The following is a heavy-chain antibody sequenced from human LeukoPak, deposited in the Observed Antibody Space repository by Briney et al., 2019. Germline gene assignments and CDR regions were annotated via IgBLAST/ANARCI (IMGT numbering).Heavy chain of an antibody. CDR1: GFSFTNAW. CDR3: TTVTLRPVGL. CDR2: IKSRTDGGTI. J-gene: IGHJ4*02. Sequence: PGGSLRLSCAASGFSFTNAWMSWVRQAPGKGLEWVGRIKSRTDGGTIDYAAPVKGRFTISRDDSKNTLFLQMNSLKIEDTAVYYCTTVTLRPVGLWGQGTLVTVSS. V-gene: IGHV3-15*05. D-gene: IGHD3-10*01.